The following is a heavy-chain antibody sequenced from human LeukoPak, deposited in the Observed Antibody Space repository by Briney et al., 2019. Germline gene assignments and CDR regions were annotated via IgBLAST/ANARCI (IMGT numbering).Heavy chain of an antibody. CDR1: GYTFTGYY. CDR3: ARARMAWLDDAFDI. Sequence: ASVKVSCKAFGYTFTGYYVQWVRQAPGRERDWMEWINPNSGGTNYAQKFQGRVTMTRNTSISTAYIELSRLRSDDTAVYYCARARMAWLDDAFDIWGQGTMVTVSS. D-gene: IGHD6-19*01. V-gene: IGHV1-2*02. CDR2: INPNSGGT. J-gene: IGHJ3*02.